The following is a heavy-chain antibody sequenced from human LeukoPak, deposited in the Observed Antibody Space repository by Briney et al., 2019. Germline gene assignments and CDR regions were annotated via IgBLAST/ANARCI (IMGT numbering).Heavy chain of an antibody. D-gene: IGHD3-3*01. Sequence: ESGGSLRLSCAASGFTFSSYAMSWVRQAPGKGLEWVSAISGSGGSTYYADSVKGRFTISRDNSKNTLYLQMNSLRAEDTAVYYCAKSSIRFLEWLWPYYFDYWGQGTLVTVSS. CDR2: ISGSGGST. J-gene: IGHJ4*02. CDR3: AKSSIRFLEWLWPYYFDY. V-gene: IGHV3-23*01. CDR1: GFTFSSYA.